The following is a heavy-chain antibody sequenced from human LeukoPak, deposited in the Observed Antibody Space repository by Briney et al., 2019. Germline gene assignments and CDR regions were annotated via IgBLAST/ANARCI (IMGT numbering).Heavy chain of an antibody. J-gene: IGHJ3*02. D-gene: IGHD2-21*01. Sequence: GASVKVSCKASGYTFTDYYIHWVRQAPGQGLEWMGWINPNSGGTKYAQKFQGRVTVTRDTSITTAYMELSRLRSDDTAVYYCARRGASYPGAAFDIWGQGTMVTVSS. CDR2: INPNSGGT. CDR1: GYTFTDYY. V-gene: IGHV1-2*02. CDR3: ARRGASYPGAAFDI.